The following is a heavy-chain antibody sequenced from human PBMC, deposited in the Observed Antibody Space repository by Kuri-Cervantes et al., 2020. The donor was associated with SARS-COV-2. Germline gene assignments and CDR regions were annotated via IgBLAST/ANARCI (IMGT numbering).Heavy chain of an antibody. CDR2: ISWNSGSI. V-gene: IGHV3-9*03. CDR3: ARKGSGGWYFDL. D-gene: IGHD3-10*01. Sequence: GGSLRLSCAASGFTFDDYAMHWVRQAPGKGLEWVSGISWNSGSIGYADSVKGRFTIPRDNAKNSLYLQMNSLRAEDMALYYCARKGSGGWYFDLWGRGTLVTVSS. J-gene: IGHJ2*01. CDR1: GFTFDDYA.